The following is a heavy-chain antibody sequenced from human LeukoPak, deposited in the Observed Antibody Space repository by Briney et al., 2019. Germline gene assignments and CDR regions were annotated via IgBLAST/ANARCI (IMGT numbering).Heavy chain of an antibody. CDR2: ISGSGENT. J-gene: IGHJ4*02. Sequence: GGSLRLSCAAAGFTFDSYSMTWVRQTPGKGLEWVSTISGSGENTYYADSVQGRFTISRDNSKNSLSLQMSSLRVEDTGLYYCARLLRPYEPWLPFDYWGQGTLVTVSS. CDR1: GFTFDSYS. CDR3: ARLLRPYEPWLPFDY. V-gene: IGHV3-23*01. D-gene: IGHD3-22*01.